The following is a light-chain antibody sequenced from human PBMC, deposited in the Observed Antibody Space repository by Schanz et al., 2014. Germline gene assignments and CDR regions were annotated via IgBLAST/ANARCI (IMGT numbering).Light chain of an antibody. J-gene: IGKJ3*01. CDR3: QQYGSSLLT. Sequence: EIVMTQSPATLSVSPGERATLSCRASQSVSSKLAWYQQKPGQAPRLLIYGTSIRATGIPDRFSGSGSGTDFTLTISRLEPEDFAVYYCQQYGSSLLTFGPGTKVDIK. V-gene: IGKV3-20*01. CDR2: GTS. CDR1: QSVSSK.